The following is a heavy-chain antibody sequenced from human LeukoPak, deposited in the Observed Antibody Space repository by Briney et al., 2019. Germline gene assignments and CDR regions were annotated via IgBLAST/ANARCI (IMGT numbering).Heavy chain of an antibody. D-gene: IGHD6-19*01. J-gene: IGHJ4*02. V-gene: IGHV3-23*01. Sequence: QPWRSLRLSCAASGFTFSNYAMNWVCQAPRQGLEWVSAISGSGDSTYYADSVKGRFTISRDNSKNTLSLQMNSLRAEDTAVYYCAITPPRRAWYRGYRGQGTPVTVSS. CDR2: ISGSGDST. CDR1: GFTFSNYA. CDR3: AITPPRRAWYRGY.